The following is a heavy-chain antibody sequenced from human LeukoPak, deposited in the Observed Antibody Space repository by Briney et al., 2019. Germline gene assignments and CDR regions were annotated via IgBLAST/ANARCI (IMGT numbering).Heavy chain of an antibody. J-gene: IGHJ4*02. D-gene: IGHD3-22*01. V-gene: IGHV3-23*01. CDR1: GFTFPRHA. Sequence: GGSLRLSCGAAGFTFPRHAMSWVRQAPGKGLEWVARSAGSGGSTHYADSVKGRFTISRDNSQNTVYLHMNSLRADDTAVYYCAQEHFDTSGYYSRFDNWGQGILVTVSS. CDR3: AQEHFDTSGYYSRFDN. CDR2: SAGSGGST.